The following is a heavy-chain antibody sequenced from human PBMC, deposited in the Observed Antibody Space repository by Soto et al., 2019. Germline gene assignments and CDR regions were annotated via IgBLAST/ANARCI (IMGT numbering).Heavy chain of an antibody. V-gene: IGHV1-58*01. CDR3: AAEPYDHQSAYYFDY. CDR1: GFTFTSSA. Sequence: MQLVQSGPEVKKPGTSVKVSCKASGFTFTSSAVQWVRQARGQRLEWIGWIVVGSGDTNYAQKFQERVTITRDMSTSTAYMELSSLRSEDTAVYYCAAEPYDHQSAYYFDYWGQGTLVTVSS. D-gene: IGHD3-22*01. CDR2: IVVGSGDT. J-gene: IGHJ4*02.